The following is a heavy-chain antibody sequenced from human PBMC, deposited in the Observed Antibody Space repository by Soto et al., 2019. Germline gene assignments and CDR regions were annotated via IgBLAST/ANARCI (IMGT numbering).Heavy chain of an antibody. J-gene: IGHJ4*02. CDR3: ARGTRALITSFFAY. CDR2: VHDSGST. Sequence: SETLSLTCSVSGDAISNYYWSWIRQTPGKGLEWIGCVHDSGSTDYNPSLKGRVTMSLHTSKSQFSLNLSSVTAADSATYCCARGTRALITSFFAYWGQGIPVTVSS. V-gene: IGHV4-59*01. CDR1: GDAISNYY. D-gene: IGHD1-20*01.